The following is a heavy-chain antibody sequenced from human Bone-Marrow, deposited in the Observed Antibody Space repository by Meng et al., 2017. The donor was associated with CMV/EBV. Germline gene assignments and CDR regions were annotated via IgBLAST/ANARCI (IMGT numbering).Heavy chain of an antibody. J-gene: IGHJ6*02. V-gene: IGHV5-51*01. CDR1: GYSFTNYW. Sequence: KVSCKGSGYSFTNYWIGWVRQMPGKGLEWMGIIYPGVSETIYSPSFQGQVTISVDKSITTAYLEWSSLKASDTAMYYCARRDSSLGYYYALDVWGQGTTVTVSS. CDR2: IYPGVSET. CDR3: ARRDSSLGYYYALDV. D-gene: IGHD6-13*01.